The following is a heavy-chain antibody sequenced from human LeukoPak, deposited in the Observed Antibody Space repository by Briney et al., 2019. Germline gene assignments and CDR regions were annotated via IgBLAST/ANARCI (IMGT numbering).Heavy chain of an antibody. CDR1: GFTFSSYW. CDR3: ARGRRYSGYDAFGY. J-gene: IGHJ4*02. Sequence: GGSLRLSCAASGFTFSSYWMSWVRQAPGKGLEWVANIKKDGSEKYYVGSVKGRFTISRDNAKTSLYLQMNSLRAEDTAVYYCARGRRYSGYDAFGYWGQGTLVTVSS. D-gene: IGHD5-12*01. V-gene: IGHV3-7*01. CDR2: IKKDGSEK.